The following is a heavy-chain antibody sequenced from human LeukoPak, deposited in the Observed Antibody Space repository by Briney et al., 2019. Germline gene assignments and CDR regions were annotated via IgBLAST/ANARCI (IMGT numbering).Heavy chain of an antibody. D-gene: IGHD1-1*01. Sequence: GGSLRLSCAASGFTFSNYAMIWVRQAPGKGLECVSTFSGDYALTYYADSVKGRFTISRDNSKNTLYLQMSNVRPEDTALYYCARVQRELMWYYFDYWGQGTLVTVSS. CDR1: GFTFSNYA. J-gene: IGHJ4*02. V-gene: IGHV3-23*01. CDR2: FSGDYALT. CDR3: ARVQRELMWYYFDY.